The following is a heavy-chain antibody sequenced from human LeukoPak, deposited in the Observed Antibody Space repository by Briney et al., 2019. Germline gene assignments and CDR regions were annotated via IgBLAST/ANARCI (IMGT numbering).Heavy chain of an antibody. Sequence: GGSLRLSCAASGFTFSNYWITWVRQAPGKGLEWVANIKTDGGVKYYVDSVKGRFTISRDNAENSLYLQVSSLRAEDTAVYYCATYYYTSSAFKDWGQGTLVTVSS. CDR2: IKTDGGVK. J-gene: IGHJ4*02. CDR1: GFTFSNYW. D-gene: IGHD3-22*01. CDR3: ATYYYTSSAFKD. V-gene: IGHV3-7*05.